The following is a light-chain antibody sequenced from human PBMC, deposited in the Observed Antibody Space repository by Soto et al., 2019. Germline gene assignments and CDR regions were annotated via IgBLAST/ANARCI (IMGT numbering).Light chain of an antibody. CDR3: SSYTSSSHVV. V-gene: IGLV2-14*01. CDR2: GVT. J-gene: IGLJ2*01. CDR1: SSDVGGYNY. Sequence: QSALTQPASVSGSPGQSITISCTGTSSDVGGYNYVSWYQQYPGKVPKLLIYGVTNRPSVVSHRFSGSKSGNTASLTISGLQAEDEADYYCSSYTSSSHVVFGGGTQLTVL.